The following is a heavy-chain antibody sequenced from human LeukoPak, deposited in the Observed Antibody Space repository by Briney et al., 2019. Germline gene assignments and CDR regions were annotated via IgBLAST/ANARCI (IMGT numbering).Heavy chain of an antibody. CDR2: IYSGGTT. CDR1: GFTVSSNY. D-gene: IGHD4-23*01. CDR3: ARRGDGGRSFDL. J-gene: IGHJ4*02. V-gene: IGHV3-53*01. Sequence: GTLRLSCAASGFTVSSNYMSWVRQAPGQGLEWVSLIYSGGTTYYEDSVKGRFTISRDNSRNTLYLQMNSLRAEDTAVYYCARRGDGGRSFDLWGQGTLVTVSS.